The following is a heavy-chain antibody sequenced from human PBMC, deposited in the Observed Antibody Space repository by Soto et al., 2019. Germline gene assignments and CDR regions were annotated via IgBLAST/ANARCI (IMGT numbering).Heavy chain of an antibody. Sequence: SVKVSCKASGGTFSTYTISWVRQAPGQGLEWMGRIIPILGVANYAQKFQGRVTLYLQMNSLRAEDTAVYYCAKSNYGSGSYYNPCYYGMDVWGQGTTVTVSS. V-gene: IGHV1-69*02. CDR3: AKSNYGSGSYYNPCYYGMDV. CDR1: GGTFSTYT. D-gene: IGHD3-10*01. CDR2: IIPILGVA. J-gene: IGHJ6*02.